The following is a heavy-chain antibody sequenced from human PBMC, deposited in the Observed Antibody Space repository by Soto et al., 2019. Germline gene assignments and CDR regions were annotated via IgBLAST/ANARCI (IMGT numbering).Heavy chain of an antibody. CDR2: IYWNDDK. Sequence: SGPTLVNPTQTLTLTCTFSGFSLSTSGVGVGWIRQPPGKALEWLALIYWNDDKRYSPSLKSRLTITKDTSKNQVVLTLTNMDPVDTATYYCAQSIAATCTIPPRYFDYWGQGTLVTVSS. J-gene: IGHJ4*02. CDR3: AQSIAATCTIPPRYFDY. D-gene: IGHD2-8*01. V-gene: IGHV2-5*01. CDR1: GFSLSTSGVG.